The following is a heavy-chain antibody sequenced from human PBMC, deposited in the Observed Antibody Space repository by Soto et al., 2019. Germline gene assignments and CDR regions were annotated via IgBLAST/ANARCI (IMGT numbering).Heavy chain of an antibody. Sequence: PSETLSLTCAVSGGSISSGGYSWSWIRQPPGKGLEWIGYIYHSGSTYYNPSLKSRVTISVDRSKNQFSLKLSSVTAEDKAVYYCARGTRVSDYWGQGTLVTVSS. J-gene: IGHJ4*02. V-gene: IGHV4-30-2*01. CDR2: IYHSGST. CDR1: GGSISSGGYS. CDR3: ARGTRVSDY. D-gene: IGHD2-2*01.